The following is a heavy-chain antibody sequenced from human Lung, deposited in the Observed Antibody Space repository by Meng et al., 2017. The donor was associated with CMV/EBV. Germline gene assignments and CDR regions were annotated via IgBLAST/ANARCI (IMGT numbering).Heavy chain of an antibody. CDR2: ISSPGGST. Sequence: GGSLRLXCAASGFAFSNHYMSWIRQAPGKGLEWLSYISSPGGSTYYADSVRGRLTIARDNAKNSLYLQMNSLRADDTAVYFCARGGGWAVDSSGKAFDIWXQGTLVTVSS. J-gene: IGHJ3*02. D-gene: IGHD3-22*01. CDR3: ARGGGWAVDSSGKAFDI. V-gene: IGHV3-11*01. CDR1: GFAFSNHY.